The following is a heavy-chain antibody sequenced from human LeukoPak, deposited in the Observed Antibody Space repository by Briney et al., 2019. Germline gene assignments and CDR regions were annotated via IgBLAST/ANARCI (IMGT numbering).Heavy chain of an antibody. CDR1: GFTFVSYG. CDR2: ISYDGSSQ. D-gene: IGHD3-22*01. CDR3: AKADYYDSSGRSDY. J-gene: IGHJ4*02. Sequence: GGSLRLSCEASGFTFVSYGMHWVRQAPGKGLEWVAVISYDGSSQYYGDSVKGRFTISRDNSKDTLYLQMNSLRAEDTAVYYCAKADYYDSSGRSDYWGQGTLVTVSS. V-gene: IGHV3-30*18.